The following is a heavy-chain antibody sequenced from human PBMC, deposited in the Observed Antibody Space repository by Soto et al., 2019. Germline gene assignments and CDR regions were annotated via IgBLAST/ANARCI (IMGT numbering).Heavy chain of an antibody. CDR3: ARDDDNDANALDY. CDR2: IWNDGIRK. V-gene: IGHV3-33*01. CDR1: GFTFSKYG. Sequence: VQLVESGGGMVQPGTSLRLSCAASGFTFSKYGMHWVRQAPGKGLEWVALIWNDGIRKVYVDSVKGRFTISRANSKMTLDLQMNNLRDEDTAVYYCARDDDNDANALDYWGPGTLVTVS. J-gene: IGHJ4*02.